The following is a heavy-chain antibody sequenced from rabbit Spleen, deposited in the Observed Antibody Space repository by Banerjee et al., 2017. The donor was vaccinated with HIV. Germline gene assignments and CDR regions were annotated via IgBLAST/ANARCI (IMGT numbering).Heavy chain of an antibody. CDR1: GFSVSSSDS. V-gene: IGHV1S45*01. J-gene: IGHJ6*01. CDR3: ARDTGSSFSTYGMDL. D-gene: IGHD8-1*01. Sequence: LEESGGGLVQPEGYLALTCKASGFSVSSSDSICWVRQAPGKGLDCISCIAGSSSGFTFSATWVNGRFSLSKTSSTTVTLQMTSLTAADTATYFCARDTGSSFSTYGMDLWGPGTLVTVS. CDR2: IAGSSSGFT.